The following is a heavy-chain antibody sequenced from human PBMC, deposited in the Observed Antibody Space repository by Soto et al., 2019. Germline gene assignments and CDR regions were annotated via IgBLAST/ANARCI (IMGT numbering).Heavy chain of an antibody. CDR2: IYPGDSDT. Sequence: GESLKISCHGSGYAFSSYWIAWVRQMPGKGLEWMGIIYPGDSDTRYSPAFQGQVTISVDKSITTAYLQWSSLKASDTAMYYCARGYCTATICDPWFDPWGQGTLVTVPS. J-gene: IGHJ5*02. V-gene: IGHV5-51*01. CDR1: GYAFSSYW. D-gene: IGHD2-8*02. CDR3: ARGYCTATICDPWFDP.